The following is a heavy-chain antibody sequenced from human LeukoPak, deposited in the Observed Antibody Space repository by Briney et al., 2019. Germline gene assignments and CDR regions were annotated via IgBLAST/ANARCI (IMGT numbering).Heavy chain of an antibody. CDR1: GFTFSSYW. CDR3: ARDWNPDEDYFDY. D-gene: IGHD1-1*01. Sequence: GGSLRLSCAASGFTFSSYWMSWVRQAPGKGLEWVANIKQDGREKYYVDSVKGRFTISRDNAKNSLYLQMNSLRAEDTAVYYCARDWNPDEDYFDYWGQGTLVTVSS. V-gene: IGHV3-7*03. J-gene: IGHJ4*02. CDR2: IKQDGREK.